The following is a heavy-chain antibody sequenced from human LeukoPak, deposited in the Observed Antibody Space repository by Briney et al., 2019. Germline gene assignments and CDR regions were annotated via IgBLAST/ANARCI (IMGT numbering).Heavy chain of an antibody. CDR3: ARGDFGGNSGDY. D-gene: IGHD4-23*01. J-gene: IGHJ4*02. CDR2: INHSGST. V-gene: IGHV4-34*01. Sequence: SETLSLTCAVYGGSFSGYYWSWIRQPPGKGLEWIGEINHSGSTNYNPSLKSRVTISVDTSKNQFSLKLGSVTAADTAVYYCARGDFGGNSGDYWGQGTLVTVSS. CDR1: GGSFSGYY.